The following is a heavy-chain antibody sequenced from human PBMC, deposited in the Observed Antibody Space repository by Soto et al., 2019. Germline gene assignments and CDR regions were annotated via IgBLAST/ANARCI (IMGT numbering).Heavy chain of an antibody. CDR2: IIPIFGTA. CDR3: ARVALTMAFDY. Sequence: QVQLVQSGAEVKKPGSSVKVSCKASGGTISSYAISWVRQAPGQGLEWMGGIIPIFGTANYAQKFQGRVTITADESTSTAYMELSSLRSEDTAVSYCARVALTMAFDYWGKGTLVTVSS. V-gene: IGHV1-69*01. CDR1: GGTISSYA. J-gene: IGHJ4*02. D-gene: IGHD7-27*01.